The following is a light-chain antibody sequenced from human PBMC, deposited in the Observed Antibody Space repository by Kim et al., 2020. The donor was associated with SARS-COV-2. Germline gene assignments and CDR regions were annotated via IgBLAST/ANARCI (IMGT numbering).Light chain of an antibody. Sequence: APGKTARLTCGGNNIGSNSVHWYQQKPGPAPVLVVYDDSDRPSGIPERFSGSNSGNTATLTISRVEAGDEADYYCQVWDSSSDHVVFGGGTQLTVL. J-gene: IGLJ2*01. V-gene: IGLV3-21*03. CDR2: DDS. CDR3: QVWDSSSDHVV. CDR1: NIGSNS.